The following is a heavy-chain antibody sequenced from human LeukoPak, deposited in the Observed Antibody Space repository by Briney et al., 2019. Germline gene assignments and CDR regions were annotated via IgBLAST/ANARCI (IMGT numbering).Heavy chain of an antibody. J-gene: IGHJ4*02. CDR3: ARGGSEQLSPPFDS. Sequence: GASVKVSCKASGYTFSNYGISWVRQAPGQGLEWMAMINPSGGSTNYAQKFQGRVTMTRDTSTSTAYMELSSLRSGDTAFYYCARGGSEQLSPPFDSWGQGTLVTVSS. CDR2: INPSGGST. D-gene: IGHD3-10*01. CDR1: GYTFSNYG. V-gene: IGHV1-46*01.